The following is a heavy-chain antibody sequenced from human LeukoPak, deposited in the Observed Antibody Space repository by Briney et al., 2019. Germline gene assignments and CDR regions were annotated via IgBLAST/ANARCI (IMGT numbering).Heavy chain of an antibody. D-gene: IGHD6-13*01. CDR3: ARDSSSFNWFDP. CDR2: IYQSGST. Sequence: SETLSLTCTVSCYSNSSGYYWGWIRQPPGKGLEWIGSIYQSGSTYYNPSLKSRVTISVDTSKNQFSLKLSSVTAADTAVYYCARDSSSFNWFDPWGQGTLVTVSS. V-gene: IGHV4-38-2*02. CDR1: CYSNSSGYY. J-gene: IGHJ5*02.